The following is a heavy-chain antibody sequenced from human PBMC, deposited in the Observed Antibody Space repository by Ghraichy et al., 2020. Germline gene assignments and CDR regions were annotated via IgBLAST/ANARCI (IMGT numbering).Heavy chain of an antibody. CDR1: GFTVSSNY. Sequence: GGSLRLSCAASGFTVSSNYMSWVRQAPGKGLEWVSVIYSGGSTYYADSMKGRFTISRDNSKITLYLQMNSLRAEDTAVYYCARAGGWYAEYFQHWGKGTLVTVSS. V-gene: IGHV3-53*01. CDR2: IYSGGST. J-gene: IGHJ1*01. CDR3: ARAGGWYAEYFQH. D-gene: IGHD6-19*01.